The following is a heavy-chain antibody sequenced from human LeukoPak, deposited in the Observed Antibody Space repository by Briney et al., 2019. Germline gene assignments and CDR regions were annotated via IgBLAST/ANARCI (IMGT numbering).Heavy chain of an antibody. J-gene: IGHJ3*02. CDR3: AKSWRYYDSSNYYAFDI. CDR1: GFTFSSYA. Sequence: GGSLRLSCAASGFTFSSYAMGWVRQAPGRGLEWVSSSGDNTRYADSVKGRFTISRDNSKNTLDLQMNGLRAEDTAVYYCAKSWRYYDSSNYYAFDIWGQGTMVTVSS. CDR2: SGDNT. D-gene: IGHD3-22*01. V-gene: IGHV3-23*01.